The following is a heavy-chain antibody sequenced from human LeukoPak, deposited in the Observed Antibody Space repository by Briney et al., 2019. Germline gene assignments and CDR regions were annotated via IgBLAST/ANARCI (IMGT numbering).Heavy chain of an antibody. Sequence: GEPLNISCKASGYSFHNYWIGWVRQMPGKGLEWMAIIYPGDSDTIYSPSFQGQVTISADMSTSSAYLQWSSLKASDTAVYYCARPGGSGSYYYFYGINVWGQGTTVTVSS. CDR3: ARPGGSGSYYYFYGINV. D-gene: IGHD3-10*01. V-gene: IGHV5-51*01. J-gene: IGHJ6*02. CDR2: IYPGDSDT. CDR1: GYSFHNYW.